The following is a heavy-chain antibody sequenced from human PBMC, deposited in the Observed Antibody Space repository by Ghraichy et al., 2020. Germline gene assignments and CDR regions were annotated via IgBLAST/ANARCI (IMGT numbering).Heavy chain of an antibody. V-gene: IGHV3-15*01. Sequence: GESLNISCAASGFLFGDPWMSWVRQAPGKGLEWVGHIKGNNDGGTTEYAAPVKGRFTISRDDSQRVLYLQMNFLTTEDTAVYYCTANYDDVYWGQGTLVTVSS. CDR3: TANYDDVY. J-gene: IGHJ4*02. CDR2: IKGNNDGGTT. D-gene: IGHD3-16*01. CDR1: GFLFGDPW.